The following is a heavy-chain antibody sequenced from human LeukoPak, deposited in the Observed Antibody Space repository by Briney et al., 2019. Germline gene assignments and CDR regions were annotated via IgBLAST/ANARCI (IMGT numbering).Heavy chain of an antibody. D-gene: IGHD6-19*01. CDR2: IYHSGST. Sequence: SETLSLTCAVSGYSMSSGYYWGWIRPPPGKGLEWIGSIYHSGSTYYNPSLKSRVTISVDTSKNQFSLNLSSVTAAATAVYYWGGYSTGWRAFKIWAQGTMATVSS. CDR3: GGYSTGWRAFKI. J-gene: IGHJ3*02. V-gene: IGHV4-38-2*01. CDR1: GYSMSSGYY.